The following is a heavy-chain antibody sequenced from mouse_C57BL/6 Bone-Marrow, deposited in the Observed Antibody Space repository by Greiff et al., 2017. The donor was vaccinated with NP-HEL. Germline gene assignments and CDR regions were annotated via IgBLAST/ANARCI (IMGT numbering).Heavy chain of an antibody. D-gene: IGHD1-1*01. CDR2: IYPRSGNT. CDR1: GYTFTSYG. V-gene: IGHV1-81*01. Sequence: VQLQQSGAELARPGASVKLPCKASGYTFTSYGISWVKQRTGQGLEWIGEIYPRSGNTYYNEKFKGKATLTADKSSSTAYMELRSLTSEDSAVYFCARKHYYGSSYRYFDVWGTGTTVTVSS. CDR3: ARKHYYGSSYRYFDV. J-gene: IGHJ1*03.